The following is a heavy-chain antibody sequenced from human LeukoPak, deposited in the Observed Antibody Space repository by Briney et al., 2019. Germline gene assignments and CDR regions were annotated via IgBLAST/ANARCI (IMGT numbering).Heavy chain of an antibody. J-gene: IGHJ4*02. Sequence: PGGSLRLSCAASGFTFSSYSMNWVRQAPGKGLEWVSSISSSSSYIYYADSVKGRFTISRDNAKNSLYLQMNSLRAEDTAVYYCARAPIYCSGGSCYASQIDYWGQGTLVTVSS. CDR3: ARAPIYCSGGSCYASQIDY. V-gene: IGHV3-21*01. CDR1: GFTFSSYS. D-gene: IGHD2-15*01. CDR2: ISSSSSYI.